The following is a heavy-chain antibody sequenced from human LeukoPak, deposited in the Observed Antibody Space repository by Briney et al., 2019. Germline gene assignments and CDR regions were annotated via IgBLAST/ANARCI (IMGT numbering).Heavy chain of an antibody. CDR3: ARHNPPPTGFCSGTSCFMSGSQYFYMDV. Sequence: SETLSLTCTVSGGSISGYFWSWIRQPPGKGPEWLGYIYSTGTTNYSPSLSSRVTMSIDTSKNQLSLNRRFVTATDAAVYHCARHNPPPTGFCSGTSCFMSGSQYFYMDVWGKGTSVTVS. D-gene: IGHD2-2*01. J-gene: IGHJ6*03. V-gene: IGHV4-4*09. CDR1: GGSISGYF. CDR2: IYSTGTT.